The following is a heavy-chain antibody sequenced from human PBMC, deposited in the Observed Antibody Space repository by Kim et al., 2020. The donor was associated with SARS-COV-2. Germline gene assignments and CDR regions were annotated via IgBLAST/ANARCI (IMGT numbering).Heavy chain of an antibody. CDR1: GGTFSSYA. Sequence: SVKVSCKASGGTFSSYAISWVRQAPGQGLEWMGGIIPIFGTANYAQKFQGRVTITADESTSTAYMELSSLRSEDTAVYYCARGGVTMVRGVKALQSNWFDPWGQGTLVTVSS. J-gene: IGHJ5*02. V-gene: IGHV1-69*13. CDR2: IIPIFGTA. D-gene: IGHD3-10*01. CDR3: ARGGVTMVRGVKALQSNWFDP.